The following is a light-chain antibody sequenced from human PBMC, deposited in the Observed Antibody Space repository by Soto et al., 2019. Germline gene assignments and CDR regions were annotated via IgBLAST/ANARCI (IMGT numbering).Light chain of an antibody. CDR1: HDINYD. J-gene: IGKJ1*01. V-gene: IGKV1-27*01. CDR2: AAS. CDR3: QKYITAPQT. Sequence: DIQMTQSPPSLSASVGDRVTITCRASHDINYDLAWYQQKPGKVPQLLIYAASTLQSGVPSRFSGSGSGTDFTLTISSLQPEDVATYYCQKYITAPQTFGQGTKVEIK.